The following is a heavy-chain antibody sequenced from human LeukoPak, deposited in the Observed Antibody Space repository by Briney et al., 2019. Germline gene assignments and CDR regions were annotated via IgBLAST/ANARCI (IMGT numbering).Heavy chain of an antibody. CDR3: ARDHNYVFDN. CDR1: GFPFSDYS. Sequence: GGSLRLSCTASGFPFSDYSMNWVRQAPGKGLEWISYIGISSGNTKYADSVKGRFTISADNARNSLYLQMNSLRVEDTAVYYCARDHNYVFDNWGQGTLVSVSS. V-gene: IGHV3-48*04. J-gene: IGHJ4*02. D-gene: IGHD1-1*01. CDR2: IGISSGNT.